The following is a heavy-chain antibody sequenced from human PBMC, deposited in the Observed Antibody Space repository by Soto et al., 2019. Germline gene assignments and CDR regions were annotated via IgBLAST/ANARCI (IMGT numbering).Heavy chain of an antibody. CDR2: ISSTGSTI. D-gene: IGHD5-12*01. CDR3: ARDGYFPFDL. J-gene: IGHJ2*01. Sequence: GRSLRLSCPASGFTFSDYYKSWIRQAPWKGLEWDSYISSTGSTIYYADSVKGRFTISRDNAKNSLYLQMNSRRAGDTAVYSCARDGYFPFDLGGGGTLVTV. CDR1: GFTFSDYY. V-gene: IGHV3-11*01.